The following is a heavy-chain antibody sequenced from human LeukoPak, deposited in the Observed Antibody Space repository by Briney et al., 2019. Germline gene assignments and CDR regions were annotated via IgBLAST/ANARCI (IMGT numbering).Heavy chain of an antibody. CDR1: GFSFSSYS. CDR3: AKGAAGARIPFDL. V-gene: IGHV3-23*01. D-gene: IGHD1-26*01. CDR2: ITSSGSNT. J-gene: IGHJ5*02. Sequence: GGSLRLSCEASGFSFSSYSMSWVRQAPGKGLEWVSGITSSGSNTYYADSVKGRFTISRDSSKNTLYLQMNSLRAEDTALYYCAKGAAGARIPFDLWGQGTLVTVSS.